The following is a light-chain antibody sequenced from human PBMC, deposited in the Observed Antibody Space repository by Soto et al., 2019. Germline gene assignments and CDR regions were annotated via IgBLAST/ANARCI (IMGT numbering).Light chain of an antibody. CDR1: QSVGSN. CDR3: QQYTNWPYT. CDR2: CAS. Sequence: EIVMTQSPVTLSVSPGERASLSCRASQSVGSNLAWYQQTAGQVPRLLIYCASTRAIGIPARFSGSGSGTEFTLTISSLQSEDFAVYSCQQYTNWPYTFGQGTKLEIK. J-gene: IGKJ2*01. V-gene: IGKV3-15*01.